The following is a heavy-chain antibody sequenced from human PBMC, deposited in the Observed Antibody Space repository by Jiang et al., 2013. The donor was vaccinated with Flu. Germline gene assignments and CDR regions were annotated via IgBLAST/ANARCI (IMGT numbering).Heavy chain of an antibody. Sequence: VQLVESGGGLVKPGGSLRLSCAASGFTFSNAWMSWVRQAPGKGLEWVGRIKSKSDGGTRDFAAPVKGRFAISRDDSKNTLYLQMISLKTEDTAVYYWWRGGGRTDFDYVGPGNPWSTVSS. CDR2: IKSKSDGGTR. D-gene: IGHD1/OR15-1a*01. V-gene: IGHV3-15*01. CDR1: GFTFSNAW. CDR3: WRGGGRTDFDY. J-gene: IGHJ4*02.